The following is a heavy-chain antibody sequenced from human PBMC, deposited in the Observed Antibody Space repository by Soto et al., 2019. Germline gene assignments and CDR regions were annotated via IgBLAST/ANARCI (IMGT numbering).Heavy chain of an antibody. CDR1: GCSLSGSA. V-gene: IGHV3-73*01. J-gene: IGHJ4*02. Sequence: GSLRLSCAASGCSLSGSAFHWVRQAPGRGLEWVGRIRSKANSYATSYGASVKGRFTISRDDSKSTTYLQINGLKTDDTAVYYCTRQDGWDTTILNSLGLWGQRALVIVSA. CDR2: IRSKANSYAT. D-gene: IGHD5-18*01. CDR3: TRQDGWDTTILNSLGL.